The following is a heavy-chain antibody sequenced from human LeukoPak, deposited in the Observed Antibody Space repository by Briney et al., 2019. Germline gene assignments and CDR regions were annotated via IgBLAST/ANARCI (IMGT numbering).Heavy chain of an antibody. CDR1: GGTFSSYA. CDR3: ARAPDCGGGSCYSYAFDI. Sequence: SVKVSCKASGGTFSSYAISWVRQAPGQGLEWMGRIIPILGIANYAQKFQGRVTITADKSTSTAYMELSSLRSEDTAVYYCARAPDCGGGSCYSYAFDIWGQGTMVTVSS. CDR2: IIPILGIA. J-gene: IGHJ3*02. V-gene: IGHV1-69*04. D-gene: IGHD2-15*01.